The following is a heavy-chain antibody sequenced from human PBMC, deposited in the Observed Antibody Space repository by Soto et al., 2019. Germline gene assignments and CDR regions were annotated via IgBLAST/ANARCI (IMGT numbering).Heavy chain of an antibody. CDR1: GYSFSSYG. CDR3: ARDRLRGYDSSGFYS. J-gene: IGHJ4*02. V-gene: IGHV1-18*01. Sequence: QVQLVQSGAELRKPGASVKVSCKASGYSFSSYGINWVRQAPGQGLEWMGWINTYNGNRNYAQKFEDRVTMTSATSTNTVYMELRSLKSDDTAISYCARDRLRGYDSSGFYSWGQGTLVTVSS. CDR2: INTYNGNR. D-gene: IGHD3-22*01.